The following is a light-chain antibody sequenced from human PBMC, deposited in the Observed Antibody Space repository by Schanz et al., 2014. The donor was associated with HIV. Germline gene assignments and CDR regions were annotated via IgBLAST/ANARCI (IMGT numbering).Light chain of an antibody. CDR3: SSYTNRDIYG. CDR2: DVT. Sequence: QSALTQPASVSGSPGQSITISCTGTSSDVGGYNYVSWYQQHPGKAPKLMIYDVTNRPSGVSDRFSGSKSGNTASLTISGLQAEDEADYYCSSYTNRDIYGIGTGTKLTVL. J-gene: IGLJ1*01. V-gene: IGLV2-14*03. CDR1: SSDVGGYNY.